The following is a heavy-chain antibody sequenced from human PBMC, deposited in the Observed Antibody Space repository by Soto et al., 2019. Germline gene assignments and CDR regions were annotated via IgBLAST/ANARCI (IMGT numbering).Heavy chain of an antibody. J-gene: IGHJ4*02. CDR3: ARGQVVPAAPVDY. CDR1: GGSISSSSNHY. Sequence: SETLSLTCTVSGGSISSSSNHYCAWFRQHPGKGLEWIGYIYYGGSTYYNPSLKSRVTISVDTSKNQFSLKLSSVTAADTAVYYCARGQVVPAAPVDYWGQGTLVTVSS. D-gene: IGHD2-2*01. V-gene: IGHV4-31*03. CDR2: IYYGGST.